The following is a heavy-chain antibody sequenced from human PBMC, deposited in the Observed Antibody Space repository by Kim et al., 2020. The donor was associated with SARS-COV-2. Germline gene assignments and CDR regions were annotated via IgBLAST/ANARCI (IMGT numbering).Heavy chain of an antibody. CDR3: ARIPYAPGGFTRHCGGAFDI. J-gene: IGHJ3*02. D-gene: IGHD3-16*01. V-gene: IGHV2-70*01. CDR2: IDWDDDK. CDR1: GFSLSTSGMC. Sequence: SGPTLVNPTQTLTLTCTFSGFSLSTSGMCVSWIRQPPGKALEWLALIDWDDDKYYSTSLKTRLTISKDTSKNQVVLTMTNMDPVDTATYYCARIPYAPGGFTRHCGGAFDIWGQGTMVTVSS.